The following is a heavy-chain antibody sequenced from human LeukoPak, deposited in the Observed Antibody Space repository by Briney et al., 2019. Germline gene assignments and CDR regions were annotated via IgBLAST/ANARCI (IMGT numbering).Heavy chain of an antibody. J-gene: IGHJ2*01. CDR3: AREVTVTTPPWNFDL. CDR1: GGSFSGNY. Sequence: PSETLSLTCDVYGGSFSGNYWSWIRQPPGKGLEWIGEINHSGSTNYNPPLKSRVTISVDTSKNQFSLKLSSVTAADTAVYYCAREVTVTTPPWNFDLWGRGTLVTVSS. V-gene: IGHV4-34*01. D-gene: IGHD4-17*01. CDR2: INHSGST.